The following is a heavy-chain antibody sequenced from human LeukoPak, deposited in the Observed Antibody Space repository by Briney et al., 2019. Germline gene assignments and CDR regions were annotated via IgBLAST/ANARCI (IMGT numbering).Heavy chain of an antibody. CDR2: IYYSGST. Sequence: SETLSLTCTVSGGSMNNYHWTRIRQPPGKGLEWIGHIYYSGSTNYNPSLKSRVTISVDTSKNQFSLKLSSVTAADTAVYYCASQGYCGGGTCHNWFDPWGQGTLVTVSS. CDR3: ASQGYCGGGTCHNWFDP. V-gene: IGHV4-59*01. D-gene: IGHD2-15*01. J-gene: IGHJ5*02. CDR1: GGSMNNYH.